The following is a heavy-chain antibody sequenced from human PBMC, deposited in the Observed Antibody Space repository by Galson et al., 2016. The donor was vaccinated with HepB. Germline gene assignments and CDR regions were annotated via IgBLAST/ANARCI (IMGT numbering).Heavy chain of an antibody. CDR2: IDYSGST. CDR1: GGSISSYY. CDR3: AREGDGYIIDH. Sequence: SETLSLTCIVSGGSISSYYWSWIRQPPGKGLEWIAYIDYSGSTNYNPSLKSRVTISVDTSKNQFSLKLSSVTAADTAVYYCAREGDGYIIDHWGQGTLVTVSS. J-gene: IGHJ4*02. D-gene: IGHD5-24*01. V-gene: IGHV4-59*01.